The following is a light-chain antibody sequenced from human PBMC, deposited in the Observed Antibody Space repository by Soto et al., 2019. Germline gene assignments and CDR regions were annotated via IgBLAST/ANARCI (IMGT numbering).Light chain of an antibody. CDR1: QSVNSNY. V-gene: IGKV3-20*01. CDR3: QQYDSSPPT. CDR2: GAS. J-gene: IGKJ1*01. Sequence: EIVLTQSPGTLSLSPGERATLSCRASQSVNSNYLAWYQRKPGQAPRLLIYGASNRATAIPYRFSASGSGTDFTLTITRLEPEDFAVYHCQQYDSSPPTFGQGTKVEIK.